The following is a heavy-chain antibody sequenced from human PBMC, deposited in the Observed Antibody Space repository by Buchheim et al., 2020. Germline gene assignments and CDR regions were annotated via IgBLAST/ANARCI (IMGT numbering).Heavy chain of an antibody. D-gene: IGHD2-2*01. V-gene: IGHV4-34*01. CDR2: INHSGST. CDR1: GGSFSGYY. Sequence: QVQLQQWGAGLLKPSETLSLTCAVYGGSFSGYYWSWIRQPPGKGLEWIGEINHSGSTNYNPSLKSRVPISVDTSKNQFSLKLSSVTAADTAVYYCASEIQLLSGEEDDYWGQGTL. J-gene: IGHJ4*02. CDR3: ASEIQLLSGEEDDY.